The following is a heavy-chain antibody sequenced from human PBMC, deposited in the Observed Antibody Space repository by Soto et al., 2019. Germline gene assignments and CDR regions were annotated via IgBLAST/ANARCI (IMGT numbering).Heavy chain of an antibody. V-gene: IGHV1-18*04. CDR3: ARSGATRPVYYHGMDV. CDR1: TYTFTSFG. Sequence: ASVKVSCKASTYTFTSFGISWVRQAPGQGLEWMGWISGYNGHTNFAQELQGRLTMTTDTPTNTAYMELRSLTSDDTAVYYCARSGATRPVYYHGMDVWGQGTTVTVSS. D-gene: IGHD1-26*01. J-gene: IGHJ6*02. CDR2: ISGYNGHT.